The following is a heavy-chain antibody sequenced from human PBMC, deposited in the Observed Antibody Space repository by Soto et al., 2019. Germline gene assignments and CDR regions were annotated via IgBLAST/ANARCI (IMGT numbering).Heavy chain of an antibody. CDR1: GYTFTSYG. Sequence: GASVKVSCKASGYTFTSYGISWVRQAPGQGLEWMGWISAYNGNTNYAQKLQGRVTMTTDTSTSTAYMELRSLRSDDTAVYYCGVDTAMPRAYYYYGMDVWGQGTTVTVSS. CDR2: ISAYNGNT. V-gene: IGHV1-18*01. CDR3: GVDTAMPRAYYYYGMDV. D-gene: IGHD5-18*01. J-gene: IGHJ6*02.